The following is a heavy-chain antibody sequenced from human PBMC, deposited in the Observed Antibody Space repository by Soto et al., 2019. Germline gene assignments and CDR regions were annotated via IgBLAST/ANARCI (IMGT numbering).Heavy chain of an antibody. Sequence: PSETLSLTCTVSCGSISSSSYYWGWIRQPPGKGLEWIGSIYYSGSTYYNPSLKSRVTISVDTSKNQFSLKLSSVTAADTAVYYCARAQATIVVVGCWGQGTLVTVSS. D-gene: IGHD2-15*01. CDR3: ARAQATIVVVGC. CDR2: IYYSGST. J-gene: IGHJ4*02. CDR1: CGSISSSSYY. V-gene: IGHV4-39*01.